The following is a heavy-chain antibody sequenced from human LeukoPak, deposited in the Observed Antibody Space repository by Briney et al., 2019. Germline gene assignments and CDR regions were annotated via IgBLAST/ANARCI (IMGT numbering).Heavy chain of an antibody. V-gene: IGHV3-53*01. J-gene: IGHJ3*02. CDR1: GFTVSSNY. D-gene: IGHD3-3*01. Sequence: PGGSLRLSCAASGFTVSSNYMSWVRQAPGKGLEWVSVIYSGGSTYYADSVKGRFTISRDNAKNSLYLQMNSLRAEDTAVYYCARPHDFWSGHDAFDIWGQGTMVTVSS. CDR2: IYSGGST. CDR3: ARPHDFWSGHDAFDI.